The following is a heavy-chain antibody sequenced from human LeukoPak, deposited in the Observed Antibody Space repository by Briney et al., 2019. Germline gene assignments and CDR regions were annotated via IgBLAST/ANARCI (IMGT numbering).Heavy chain of an antibody. CDR3: ARRSPSGYEYFDY. V-gene: IGHV3-21*01. J-gene: IGHJ4*02. Sequence: GGSLRLSCAASGFAFSSYSMNWVRQAPGKGLEWVSPISTGSSYIYYADSVKGRFTISRDNAKNSLYLQMNSLRAEDTAVYYCARRSPSGYEYFDYWGQGTLVTVSS. CDR1: GFAFSSYS. D-gene: IGHD5-12*01. CDR2: ISTGSSYI.